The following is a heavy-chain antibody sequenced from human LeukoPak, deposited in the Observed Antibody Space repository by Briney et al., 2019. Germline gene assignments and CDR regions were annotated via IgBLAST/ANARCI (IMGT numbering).Heavy chain of an antibody. V-gene: IGHV3-7*01. CDR3: ARAPSGYSGYDFVYWFDP. CDR1: GFTFSSYW. CDR2: IKQDGSEK. Sequence: GGSLRLSCAASGFTFSSYWMSWVRQAPGKGLEWVANIKQDGSEKYYVDSVKGRFTISRDNAKNSLYLQMNSLRVDDTAVYYCARAPSGYSGYDFVYWFDPWGQGTLVTVSS. J-gene: IGHJ5*02. D-gene: IGHD5-12*01.